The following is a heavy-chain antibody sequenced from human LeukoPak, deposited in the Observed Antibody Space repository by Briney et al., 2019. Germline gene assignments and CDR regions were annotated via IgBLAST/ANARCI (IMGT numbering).Heavy chain of an antibody. CDR1: GYTFTNYW. CDR2: IYPGDSDT. CDR3: ARHLASGWYYFDY. D-gene: IGHD6-19*01. J-gene: IGHJ4*02. V-gene: IGHV5-51*01. Sequence: GESLKISCKGSGYTFTNYWIAWVRQMPGKGLEWMGIIYPGDSDTRYSPSFQGQVTISADKSISTAYLQWSSLKASDTAMYYCARHLASGWYYFDYWGQGTLVTVSS.